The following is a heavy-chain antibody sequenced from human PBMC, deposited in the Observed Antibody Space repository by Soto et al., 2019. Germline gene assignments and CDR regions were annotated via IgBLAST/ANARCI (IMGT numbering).Heavy chain of an antibody. CDR2: IYYSGST. CDR3: ARTPPYYYYYMDV. V-gene: IGHV4-39*01. CDR1: GGSISSSSYY. Sequence: QLQLQESGPGLVKPSETLSLTCTVSGGSISSSSYYWGWIRQPPGKGLEWIGSIYYSGSTYYNPSLKGRVTIPVDTSKNQFPLKLSSVTAAATAVYYGARTPPYYYYYMDVWGKGTTVTVSS. J-gene: IGHJ6*03.